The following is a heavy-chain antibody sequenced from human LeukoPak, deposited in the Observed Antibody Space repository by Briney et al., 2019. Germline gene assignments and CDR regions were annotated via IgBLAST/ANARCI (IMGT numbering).Heavy chain of an antibody. CDR2: IRKDGSVE. CDR3: ARGYGGDCSSTSCYPDY. J-gene: IGHJ4*02. V-gene: IGHV3-7*01. D-gene: IGHD2-2*01. Sequence: TGDSLRLSCSASGFTLGSYWMTWVRQAPGKGLEWVANIRKDGSVENYVDSVKGRFTISRDNAKNSLYLQMNSLSAEDTALYYCARGYGGDCSSTSCYPDYWGQGTLVTVSS. CDR1: GFTLGSYW.